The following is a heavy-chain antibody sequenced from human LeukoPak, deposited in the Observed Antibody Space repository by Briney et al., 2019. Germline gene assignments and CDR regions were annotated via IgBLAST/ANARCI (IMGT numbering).Heavy chain of an antibody. CDR3: ASSGWSSYYFDY. J-gene: IGHJ4*02. CDR1: GGSISSYY. CDR2: IYYSGST. V-gene: IGHV4-59*08. Sequence: SESLSLTCTVSGGSISSYYWSWIRQPPGKGLEWIGYIYYSGSTNYNPSLKSRVTISVDTSKNQFSLKLSSVTAADTAVYYCASSGWSSYYFDYWGQGTLVTVS. D-gene: IGHD6-19*01.